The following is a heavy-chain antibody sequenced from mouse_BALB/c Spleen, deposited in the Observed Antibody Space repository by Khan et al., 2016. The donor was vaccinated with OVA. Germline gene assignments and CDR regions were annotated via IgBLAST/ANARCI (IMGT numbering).Heavy chain of an antibody. CDR2: IYPGNGYT. D-gene: IGHD2-14*01. J-gene: IGHJ2*01. V-gene: IGHV1S134*01. Sequence: VQLKQSGAELGRPGSSVKLSCKTSGFTFTSYGIKWVKQRPGQGLEWIGYIYPGNGYTVYNEKFQGKATLTSDTSSSTAYMQLRSLTSEDSAIXFCAAAYYRNYFDYWAQGTTLTVSS. CDR1: GFTFTSYG. CDR3: AAAYYRNYFDY.